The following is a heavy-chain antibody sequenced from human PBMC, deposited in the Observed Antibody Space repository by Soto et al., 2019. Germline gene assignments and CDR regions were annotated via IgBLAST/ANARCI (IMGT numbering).Heavy chain of an antibody. Sequence: PXXSLILSCAASGFTFSNYAVTWFLQAPGKGLEWVSTISGSGGSTYYADSVKGRFTISRDNSKNTLYLQMNSLRAEDTAVYYCAKDQGSSWYEIDYWGQGTLVTVSS. CDR2: ISGSGGST. V-gene: IGHV3-23*01. D-gene: IGHD6-13*01. CDR1: GFTFSNYA. CDR3: AKDQGSSWYEIDY. J-gene: IGHJ4*02.